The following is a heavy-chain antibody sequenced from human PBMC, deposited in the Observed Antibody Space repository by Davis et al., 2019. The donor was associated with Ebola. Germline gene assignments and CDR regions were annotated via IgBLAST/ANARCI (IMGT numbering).Heavy chain of an antibody. V-gene: IGHV3-74*01. D-gene: IGHD3-3*01. J-gene: IGHJ4*02. CDR3: VRGTSDWRGLDY. CDR1: GFTFTTHF. Sequence: PGGSLRLSCAASGFTFTTHFMHWVRQSPGEGLVCLSVISPDGTHTNYADSMKGRFTISRDNAKKTVYLQMNSLKDEDTGEYYCVRGTSDWRGLDYWGQGTLVTVSS. CDR2: ISPDGTHT.